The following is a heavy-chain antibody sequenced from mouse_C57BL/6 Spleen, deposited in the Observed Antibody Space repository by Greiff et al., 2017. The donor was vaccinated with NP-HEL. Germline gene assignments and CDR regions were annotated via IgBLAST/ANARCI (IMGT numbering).Heavy chain of an antibody. D-gene: IGHD2-4*01. V-gene: IGHV1-81*01. J-gene: IGHJ3*01. CDR1: GYTFTSYG. CDR2: IYPRSGNT. CDR3: ARDGSDYDWTY. Sequence: VKLQESGAELARPGASVKLSCKASGYTFTSYGISWVKQRTGQGLEWIGEIYPRSGNTYYNEKFKGKATLTADKSSSTAYMELRSLTSEDSAVYFCARDGSDYDWTYWGQGTLVTVSA.